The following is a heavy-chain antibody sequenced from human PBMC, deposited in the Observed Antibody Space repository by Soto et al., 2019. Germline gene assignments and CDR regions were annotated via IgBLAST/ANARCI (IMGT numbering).Heavy chain of an antibody. CDR3: ARGRDYGDFYFDY. J-gene: IGHJ4*02. CDR2: ISPYKGNT. V-gene: IGHV1-18*01. D-gene: IGHD4-17*01. Sequence: QVQLVQSGAEVKKPGASVKVSCKASGYTFTNFGINWVRQAPGLGLEWGGWISPYKGNTQNVEKLQGRVTMTTNTPTSTAYMELMSLRSDDTSVYYCARGRDYGDFYFDYWGQGTLVTVSS. CDR1: GYTFTNFG.